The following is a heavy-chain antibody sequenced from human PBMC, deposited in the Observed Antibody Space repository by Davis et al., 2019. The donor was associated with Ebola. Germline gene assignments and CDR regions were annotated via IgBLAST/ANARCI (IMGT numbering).Heavy chain of an antibody. D-gene: IGHD3-22*01. CDR3: ARHRGYYDSSGLVDV. V-gene: IGHV4-59*08. CDR2: IYYSGST. J-gene: IGHJ6*02. Sequence: PSETLSLTCAVYGGSSSGYYWSWIRQPPGKGLEWIGYIYYSGSTNYNPSLKSRVTISADTSKNQFSLKLSSVTAADTAVYYCARHRGYYDSSGLVDVWGQGTTVTVSS. CDR1: GGSSSGYY.